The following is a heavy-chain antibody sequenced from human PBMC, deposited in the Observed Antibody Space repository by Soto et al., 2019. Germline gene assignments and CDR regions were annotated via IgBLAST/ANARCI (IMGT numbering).Heavy chain of an antibody. V-gene: IGHV3-23*01. CDR1: GFTFSSYA. J-gene: IGHJ6*03. Sequence: GGSLRLSCAASGFTFSSYAMSWVRQAPGKGLEWVSAISGSGGSTYYADSVKGRFTISRDNSKNTLDLQMNSLRAEDTAVYYCAKGPGSCSSTSCYSGGDYYYYYYMDVWGKGTTVTVSS. D-gene: IGHD2-2*01. CDR3: AKGPGSCSSTSCYSGGDYYYYYYMDV. CDR2: ISGSGGST.